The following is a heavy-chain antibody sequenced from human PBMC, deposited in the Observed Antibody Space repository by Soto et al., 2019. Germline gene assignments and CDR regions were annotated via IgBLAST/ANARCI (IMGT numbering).Heavy chain of an antibody. Sequence: PSETLSLTCAVYGGSFSGYYWSWIRQPPGKGLEWIGEINHSGSTNYNPSLKSRVTISVDTSKNQFSLKLSSVTAADTAVYYCARGSDYSGNWFDPWGQGTLVTVS. V-gene: IGHV4-34*01. J-gene: IGHJ5*02. CDR2: INHSGST. CDR1: GGSFSGYY. D-gene: IGHD2-15*01. CDR3: ARGSDYSGNWFDP.